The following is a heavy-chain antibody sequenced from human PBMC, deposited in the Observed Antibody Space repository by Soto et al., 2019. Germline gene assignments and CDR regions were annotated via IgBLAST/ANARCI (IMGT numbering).Heavy chain of an antibody. D-gene: IGHD1-1*01. Sequence: GGSLRLSCAASGFTFSSYWMSWVRQAPGKGLEWVANIKQDGSEKYYVDSVKGRFTISRDNAKNSLYLQMNSLRAEDTAVYYCAREGGRGTLGYYYYYYGMDVWGQGTTVTVSS. CDR3: AREGGRGTLGYYYYYYGMDV. CDR2: IKQDGSEK. J-gene: IGHJ6*02. CDR1: GFTFSSYW. V-gene: IGHV3-7*05.